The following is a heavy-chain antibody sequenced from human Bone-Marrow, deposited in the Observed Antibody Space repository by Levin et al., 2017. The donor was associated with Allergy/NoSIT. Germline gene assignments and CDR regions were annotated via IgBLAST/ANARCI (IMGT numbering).Heavy chain of an antibody. V-gene: IGHV4-59*01. CDR1: GGSISSYY. CDR2: IFSSGST. J-gene: IGHJ6*02. CDR3: ARDVSYAAVGYGMDV. Sequence: SETLSLTCTVSGGSISSYYWSWIRQPPGKGLEWIGFIFSSGSTDYNPSLESRVTISVDTSKNQFSLKLTSVTAADTAVYYCARDVSYAAVGYGMDVWGQGTTVTVSS. D-gene: IGHD3-10*01.